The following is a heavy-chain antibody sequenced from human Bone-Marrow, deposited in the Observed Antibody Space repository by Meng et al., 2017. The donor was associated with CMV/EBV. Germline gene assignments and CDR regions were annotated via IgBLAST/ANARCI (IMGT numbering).Heavy chain of an antibody. CDR1: GFIFSGYG. Sequence: GGSLRLSCAASGFIFSGYGMHWVRQAPGKGLQWVAVIWYDGTNKNYADFVKGRFSISRDNSKNTLYLQMNRLRAEDTAVYFCAKAIESGGRLDYNYYGMDVWGQGTTVTVSS. J-gene: IGHJ6*01. CDR2: IWYDGTNK. CDR3: AKAIESGGRLDYNYYGMDV. D-gene: IGHD2-15*01. V-gene: IGHV3-33*06.